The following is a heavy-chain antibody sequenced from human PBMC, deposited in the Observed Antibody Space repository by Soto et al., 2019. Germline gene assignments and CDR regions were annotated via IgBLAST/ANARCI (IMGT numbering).Heavy chain of an antibody. D-gene: IGHD6-19*01. J-gene: IGHJ4*02. V-gene: IGHV4-59*01. CDR1: GGSISGSY. Sequence: KPSETLSLTCSVSGGSISGSYWSWIRQSPGKGLEWLGYVYYTGITNYSPSLRSRVSISVDTSKNEFSLRLSSVTAADTAVYFCARSVAVPGAHIDYWGQGTQVTVAS. CDR2: VYYTGIT. CDR3: ARSVAVPGAHIDY.